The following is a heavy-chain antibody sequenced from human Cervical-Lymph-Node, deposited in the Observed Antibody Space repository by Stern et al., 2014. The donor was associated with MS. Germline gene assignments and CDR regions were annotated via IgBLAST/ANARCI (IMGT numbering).Heavy chain of an antibody. CDR2: INPYSGAT. J-gene: IGHJ4*02. Sequence: QVQLVESGPEVKKPGASVKVSCKASGYTFTGYYLHWVRQAPGQGLEWMGWINPYSGATNYAQNSKGRVTMTRDTSISTGYMELSRLRSDDTGVYYCARGGAVVPAAMQNYWGQGTLVTVSS. V-gene: IGHV1-2*02. CDR3: ARGGAVVPAAMQNY. D-gene: IGHD2-2*01. CDR1: GYTFTGYY.